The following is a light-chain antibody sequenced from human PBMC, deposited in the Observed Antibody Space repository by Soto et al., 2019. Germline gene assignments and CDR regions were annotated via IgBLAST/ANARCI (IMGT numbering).Light chain of an antibody. V-gene: IGKV3-20*01. J-gene: IGKJ4*01. CDR3: QQCGSSPLT. Sequence: EIVLTQSPGTLSLYPGERATLSCRASQSVSSSYLAWYQQKPGQAPRLLIYGASSRATGIRDRFSGSGSGTDFTLTISRLEPEDFAVYYCQQCGSSPLTFGGGTKVDIK. CDR1: QSVSSSY. CDR2: GAS.